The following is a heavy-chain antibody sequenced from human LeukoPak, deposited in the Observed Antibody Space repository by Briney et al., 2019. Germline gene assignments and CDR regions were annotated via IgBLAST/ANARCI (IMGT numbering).Heavy chain of an antibody. J-gene: IGHJ4*02. CDR2: IYYSGST. V-gene: IGHV4-59*02. Sequence: SETLSLTCTVSGCSVSSYYWSWIRQPPGKGLEWIGYIYYSGSTNYNPSLKSRVTISIDKSKNQFFLNLSSVTAADTAVYYCAGLVGRYSSGLYYYYFDYWGQGTLVTVSS. CDR1: GCSVSSYY. CDR3: AGLVGRYSSGLYYYYFDY. D-gene: IGHD3-22*01.